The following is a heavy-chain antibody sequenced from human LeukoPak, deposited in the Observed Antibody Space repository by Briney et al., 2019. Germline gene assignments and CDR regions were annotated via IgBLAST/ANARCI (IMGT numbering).Heavy chain of an antibody. CDR3: AREAGDVDFDY. CDR2: INSDGSST. CDR1: GFTFSSYW. V-gene: IGHV3-74*01. Sequence: GGSLRLSCAASGFTFSSYWMHWVRQAPGKGLVWVSRINSDGSSTSYADSVKGRFTISRDNAKNTLYLQMNSLRAEDTAVHYCAREAGDVDFDYWGQGTLVTVSS. J-gene: IGHJ4*02. D-gene: IGHD6-19*01.